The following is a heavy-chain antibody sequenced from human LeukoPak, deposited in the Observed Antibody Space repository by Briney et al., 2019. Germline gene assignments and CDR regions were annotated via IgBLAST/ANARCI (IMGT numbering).Heavy chain of an antibody. CDR1: GGSISSYY. D-gene: IGHD3-9*01. V-gene: IGHV4-59*08. CDR2: IYYSGST. Sequence: SETLSLTCTVSGGSISSYYWSWIRQPPGKGLEWIGYIYYSGSTNYNPSLKSRVTISVDTSKNQFSLKLSSVTAADTAVYYCARHPRRYGLRYFDWLSKDDAFDTWGQGTLVTVSS. CDR3: ARHPRRYGLRYFDWLSKDDAFDT. J-gene: IGHJ5*02.